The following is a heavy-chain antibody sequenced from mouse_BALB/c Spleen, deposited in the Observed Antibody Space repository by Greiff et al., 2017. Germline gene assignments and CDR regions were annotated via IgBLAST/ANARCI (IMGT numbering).Heavy chain of an antibody. J-gene: IGHJ3*01. V-gene: IGHV1-7*01. CDR2: INPSTGYT. CDR3: AINWDGWFAY. D-gene: IGHD4-1*01. CDR1: GYTFTSYW. Sequence: QVQLQQSGAELAKPGASVKMSCKASGYTFTSYWMHWVKQRPGQGLEWIGYINPSTGYTEYNQKFKDKATLTADKSSSTAYMQLSSLTSEDSAVYYCAINWDGWFAYWGQGTLVTVSA.